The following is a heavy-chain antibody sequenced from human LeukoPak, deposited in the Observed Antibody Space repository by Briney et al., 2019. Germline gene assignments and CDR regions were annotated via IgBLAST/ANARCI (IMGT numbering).Heavy chain of an antibody. CDR2: IYHSGST. D-gene: IGHD2-2*01. V-gene: IGHV4-4*02. Sequence: SETLSLTCVVSGGSIISNNWWSWVRQPPGKGLEWIGEIYHSGSTNYNPSLKSRVTISVDTSKNQFSLKLSSVTAVDTAVYYCARQNIYCSRTSCYEVDWFDPWGQRTLVTASS. CDR1: GGSIISNNW. J-gene: IGHJ5*02. CDR3: ARQNIYCSRTSCYEVDWFDP.